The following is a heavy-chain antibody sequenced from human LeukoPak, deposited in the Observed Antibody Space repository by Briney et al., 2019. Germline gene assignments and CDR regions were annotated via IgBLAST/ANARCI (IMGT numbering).Heavy chain of an antibody. CDR2: MYYSGNT. D-gene: IGHD2-2*01. Sequence: PSGTLSLTCTVSGDSINSLDLWSWVRQPPGKGLEWLGTMYYSGNTYYNPSLKSRVTISVDTSKNQFSLKLSSVSATDTAVYYCARHVGYCSSTSCRYFDYWGQGTLVTVSS. CDR3: ARHVGYCSSTSCRYFDY. V-gene: IGHV4-39*01. CDR1: GDSINSLDL. J-gene: IGHJ4*02.